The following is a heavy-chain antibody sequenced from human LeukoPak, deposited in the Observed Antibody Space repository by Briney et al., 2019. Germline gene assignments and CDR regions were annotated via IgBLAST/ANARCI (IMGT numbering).Heavy chain of an antibody. Sequence: SETLSLTCIVSGGSISSYYWSWIRQPPGKGLEWIGYIYHSGSTNYKPSLKSRVTISVDTSKNQFSLKLSSVTAADTAVYYCARGSSFGGDYVGDGNWFNPWGQGTLVTVSS. CDR1: GGSISSYY. V-gene: IGHV4-59*08. CDR2: IYHSGST. J-gene: IGHJ5*02. D-gene: IGHD4-17*01. CDR3: ARGSSFGGDYVGDGNWFNP.